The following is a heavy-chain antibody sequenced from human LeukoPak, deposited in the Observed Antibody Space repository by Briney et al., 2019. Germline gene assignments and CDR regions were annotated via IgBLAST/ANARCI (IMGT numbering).Heavy chain of an antibody. V-gene: IGHV4-59*08. CDR3: ARGRGYSSSWPFDY. J-gene: IGHJ4*02. CDR2: TYYSGST. Sequence: SETLSLTCTVSGGSISSYYWSWIRQPPGEGLEWIGYTYYSGSTNYNPSLKSRVTISVDTSKNQFSLKLSSVTAADTAVYYCARGRGYSSSWPFDYWGQGTLVTVSS. D-gene: IGHD6-13*01. CDR1: GGSISSYY.